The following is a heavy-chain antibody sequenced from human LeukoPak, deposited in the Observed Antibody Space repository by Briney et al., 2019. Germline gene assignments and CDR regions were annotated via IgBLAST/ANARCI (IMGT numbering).Heavy chain of an antibody. CDR2: IYYSGST. Sequence: PSETLTLTCTDSGGPISSYYWSWIRQPPGKGLEWIGYIYYSGSTKYNASLKSRVTISVDTSKNQFSMKLCSVTAADTAVYYCARDRLHGSGSVWFEHECQGTLVTVSS. CDR1: GGPISSYY. V-gene: IGHV4-59*01. J-gene: IGHJ5*02. D-gene: IGHD3-10*01. CDR3: ARDRLHGSGSVWFEH.